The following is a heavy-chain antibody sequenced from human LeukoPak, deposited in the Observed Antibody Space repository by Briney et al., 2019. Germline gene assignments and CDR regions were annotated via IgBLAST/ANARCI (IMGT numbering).Heavy chain of an antibody. Sequence: SETLSLTCTVSVGSISSHYWSWIRQPPGKGLEWIGYIYYSGSTNYNPALKSRVTISVDTSKNQFSLKLSSVTAADTAVYYCARDNMVTAILDYWGQGTLVTVSS. D-gene: IGHD2-21*02. CDR3: ARDNMVTAILDY. V-gene: IGHV4-59*11. J-gene: IGHJ4*02. CDR2: IYYSGST. CDR1: VGSISSHY.